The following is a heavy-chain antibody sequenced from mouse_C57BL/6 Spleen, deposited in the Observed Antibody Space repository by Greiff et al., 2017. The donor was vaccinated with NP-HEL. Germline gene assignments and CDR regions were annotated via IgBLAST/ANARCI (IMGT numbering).Heavy chain of an antibody. CDR2: IDPANGNT. J-gene: IGHJ4*01. Sequence: VQLQQSVAELVRPGASVKLSCTASGYTIKNTYMHWVKQGPEQGLEWIGRIDPANGNTKYTPKFQGQATITADTSSNTAYLQVSSLTSEDTAIYYCARQDYAMDYWGQGTSVTVSS. V-gene: IGHV14-3*01. CDR3: ARQDYAMDY. CDR1: GYTIKNTY.